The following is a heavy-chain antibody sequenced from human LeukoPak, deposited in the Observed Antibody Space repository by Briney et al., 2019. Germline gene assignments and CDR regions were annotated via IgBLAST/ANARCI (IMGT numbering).Heavy chain of an antibody. CDR1: GYTFTSYD. V-gene: IGHV1-8*01. D-gene: IGHD3-22*01. CDR3: ARGQYYYDSSGYYLDY. CDR2: MNPNSGNT. J-gene: IGHJ4*02. Sequence: ASVKVSCKASGYTFTSYDINSVRQATGQGLEWMGWMNPNSGNTGYAQKFQGRVTMTRNTAISTAYMELSSLRSEDTAVYYCARGQYYYDSSGYYLDYWGQGTLVTVSS.